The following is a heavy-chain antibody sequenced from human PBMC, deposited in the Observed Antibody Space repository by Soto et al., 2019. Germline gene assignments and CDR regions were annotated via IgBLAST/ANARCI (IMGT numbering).Heavy chain of an antibody. J-gene: IGHJ4*02. V-gene: IGHV1-8*02. CDR2: MNPNSGNT. CDR1: GYTFTSYD. D-gene: IGHD5-18*01. Sequence: ASVKVSCKASGYTFTSYDINWVRQATGQGLEWMGWMNPNSGNTDYAQKFQGRVTMTRNTSISTAYMEMSSLRSEDTAVYYCAAMDTAMVDYWGQGTLVTVSS. CDR3: AAMDTAMVDY.